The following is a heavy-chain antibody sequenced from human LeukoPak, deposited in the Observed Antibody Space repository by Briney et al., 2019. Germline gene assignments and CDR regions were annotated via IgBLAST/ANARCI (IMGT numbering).Heavy chain of an antibody. J-gene: IGHJ3*01. D-gene: IGHD6-19*01. CDR3: VRVASYSNGWRLDAFDF. Sequence: SETLSLTCNVSGGSIGSSSYYWGWVRQPPGKGLEWVGSIYYSGSTYYHPSLKSRLTIFVNTFQNQFSLKLKSVTAADTAIYYCVRVASYSNGWRLDAFDFWGQGTMVTVSS. CDR2: IYYSGST. CDR1: GGSIGSSSYY. V-gene: IGHV4-39*01.